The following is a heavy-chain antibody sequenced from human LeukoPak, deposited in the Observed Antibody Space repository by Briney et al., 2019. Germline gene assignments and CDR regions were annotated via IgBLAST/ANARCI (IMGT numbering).Heavy chain of an antibody. CDR3: ASRITMVRGVKIPALDY. CDR1: GGSISSSRYY. CDR2: IYYSGST. V-gene: IGHV4-39*07. J-gene: IGHJ4*02. Sequence: PSETLSLTCTVSGGSISSSRYYWGWIRQSPGKGLEWIGSIYYSGSTYYNPSLKSRVTISVDTSKNQFSLKLSSVTAADTAVYYCASRITMVRGVKIPALDYWGQGTLVTVSS. D-gene: IGHD3-10*01.